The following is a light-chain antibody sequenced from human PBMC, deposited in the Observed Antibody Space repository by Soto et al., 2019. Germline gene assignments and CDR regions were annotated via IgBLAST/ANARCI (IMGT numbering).Light chain of an antibody. V-gene: IGLV2-14*01. CDR2: EVT. CDR1: SSDVGAYYY. Sequence: SVLTQFASVSGSPGQSITISCTGTSSDVGAYYYVSWYQLRPVKAPKLIIYEVTNRPSGVSNRFSGSKSGNTASLTISGRQDDDEADYYCKSNSTTTSLYVVAAGTKVTV. J-gene: IGLJ1*01. CDR3: KSNSTTTSLYV.